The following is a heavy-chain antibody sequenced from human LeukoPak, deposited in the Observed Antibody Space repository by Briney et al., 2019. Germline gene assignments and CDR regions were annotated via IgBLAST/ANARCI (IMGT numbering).Heavy chain of an antibody. Sequence: ASVKVSCQASGYTLTDYSMHWVRQAPGQGHEWMGWIKPNSGDTNYAQKFQGRVTMTRDTSISAAYMELSRLRSDDTAVYYCASTLGYCTSSSCPDIDYWGQGTLVTVSS. J-gene: IGHJ4*02. CDR1: GYTLTDYS. D-gene: IGHD2-2*01. CDR3: ASTLGYCTSSSCPDIDY. CDR2: IKPNSGDT. V-gene: IGHV1-2*02.